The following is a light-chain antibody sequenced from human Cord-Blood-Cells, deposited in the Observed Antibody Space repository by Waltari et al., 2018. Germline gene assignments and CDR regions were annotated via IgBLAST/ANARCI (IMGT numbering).Light chain of an antibody. CDR2: DAS. Sequence: ELVLTQSPATLTLSPGERATLSCTASQSVSSYLAWYQQKPGQAPRILIYDASNRATGIPARFSGSGSGTDFTLTIRSLEPEDFAVYYCQQRSNWPPTWTFGQGTKVEIK. J-gene: IGKJ1*01. V-gene: IGKV3-11*01. CDR3: QQRSNWPPTWT. CDR1: QSVSSY.